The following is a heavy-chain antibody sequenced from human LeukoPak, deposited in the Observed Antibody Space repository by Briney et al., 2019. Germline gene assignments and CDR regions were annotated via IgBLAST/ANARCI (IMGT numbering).Heavy chain of an antibody. J-gene: IGHJ4*02. Sequence: SETLSLTCTVSGGSISSSSYYWGWIRQPPGKGPEWIGSIYYSGSTYYNPSLKSRVTISVDTSKNQFSLKLSSVTAADTAVYYCAREVTGGDYVFNYWGQGTLVTVSS. CDR2: IYYSGST. CDR1: GGSISSSSYY. CDR3: AREVTGGDYVFNY. V-gene: IGHV4-39*07. D-gene: IGHD4-17*01.